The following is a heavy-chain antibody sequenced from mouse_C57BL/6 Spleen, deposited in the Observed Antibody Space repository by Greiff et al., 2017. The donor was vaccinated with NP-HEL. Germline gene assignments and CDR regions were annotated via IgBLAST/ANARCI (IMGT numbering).Heavy chain of an antibody. D-gene: IGHD2-1*01. CDR2: INPNNGGT. V-gene: IGHV1-26*01. Sequence: VQLQQSGPELVKPGASVKISCKASGYTFTDYYMNWVKQSHGKSLEWIGDINPNNGGTSYNQKFKGKATLTVDKSSSTAYMELRSLTSEDSAVYYCARHGFYYGGPAWFAYWGQGTLVTVSA. CDR3: ARHGFYYGGPAWFAY. CDR1: GYTFTDYY. J-gene: IGHJ3*01.